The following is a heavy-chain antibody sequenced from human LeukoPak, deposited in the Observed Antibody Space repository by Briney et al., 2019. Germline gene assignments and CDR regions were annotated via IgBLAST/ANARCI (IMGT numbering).Heavy chain of an antibody. J-gene: IGHJ4*02. D-gene: IGHD3-22*01. CDR3: ARGGPIEHLDY. Sequence: GGSLRLSCAASGFTFSSYAMHWVRQAPGKGLEWVAVISYDGSNKYYADSVKGRFTISRDNSKNTLYLQMNSLRAEDTAVYYCARGGPIEHLDYWGQGTLVTVSS. V-gene: IGHV3-30-3*01. CDR2: ISYDGSNK. CDR1: GFTFSSYA.